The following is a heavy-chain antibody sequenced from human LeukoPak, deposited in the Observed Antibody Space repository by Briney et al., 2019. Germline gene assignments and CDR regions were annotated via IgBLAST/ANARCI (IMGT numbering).Heavy chain of an antibody. D-gene: IGHD3-10*01. Sequence: GRSLRLSCAASGFTFSSYAMHWVRQAPGKGLEWVAVISYDGSNKYYTDSVKGRFTISRDNSKNTLYLQMNSLRAEDTAVYYCARADVLLWFGESSPGYYFDYWGQGTLVTVSS. CDR3: ARADVLLWFGESSPGYYFDY. CDR2: ISYDGSNK. J-gene: IGHJ4*02. V-gene: IGHV3-30*04. CDR1: GFTFSSYA.